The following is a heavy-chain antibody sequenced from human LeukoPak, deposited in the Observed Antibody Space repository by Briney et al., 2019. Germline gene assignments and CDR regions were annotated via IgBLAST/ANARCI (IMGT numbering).Heavy chain of an antibody. V-gene: IGHV4-59*08. J-gene: IGHJ4*02. D-gene: IGHD1-20*01. Sequence: PSETLSLTCTVSGGSISSYYWSWIRQPPGKGLEWIGYIYYSGSTNYNPSLKSRVTISVDTSKNQFSLKLSSVTAADTAMYYCARRGVTGSLDYWGQGTLVTVSS. CDR2: IYYSGST. CDR1: GGSISSYY. CDR3: ARRGVTGSLDY.